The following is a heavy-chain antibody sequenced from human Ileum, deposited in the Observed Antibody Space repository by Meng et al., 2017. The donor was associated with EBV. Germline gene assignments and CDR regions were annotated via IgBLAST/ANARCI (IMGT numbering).Heavy chain of an antibody. D-gene: IGHD1-26*01. J-gene: IGHJ4*02. V-gene: IGHV4-39*07. CDR1: GVSFSRRKYY. CDR3: ASRELAPFDY. Sequence: LQEGPQGRDTHVGTLSLTFRVSGVSFSRRKYYWGWILQPPGKALEWIASIYYSGTTYYNPSLQSRVSISVDKSKNQVSLNMTSMTAADTAVYYCASRELAPFDYWGQGTLVTVSS. CDR2: IYYSGTT.